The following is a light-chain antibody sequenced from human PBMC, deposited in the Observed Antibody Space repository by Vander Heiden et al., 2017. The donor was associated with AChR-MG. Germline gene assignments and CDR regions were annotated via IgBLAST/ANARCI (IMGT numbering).Light chain of an antibody. CDR2: EVN. CDR1: SSDIGAYDY. J-gene: IGLJ2*01. Sequence: QSALTQPPSASGSPGQSVTIPCTGTSSDIGAYDYVSWYQQHTGKAPKLMIYEVNQRPSGVPDRFSGSKSGNTASLTVSGLQAEDEADYYCSSYGGTNNLVVFGGGTQLTVL. CDR3: SSYGGTNNLVV. V-gene: IGLV2-8*01.